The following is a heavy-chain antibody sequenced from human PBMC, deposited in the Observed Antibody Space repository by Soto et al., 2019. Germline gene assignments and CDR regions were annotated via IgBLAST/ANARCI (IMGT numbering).Heavy chain of an antibody. CDR2: IIPIFGTA. J-gene: IGHJ6*02. Sequence: SVKVSCKASGGTFSSYAISLVRQATGQGLEWMGGIIPIFGTANYAQKFQGRVTITADKSTSTAYMELSSLRSEDTAVYYCARHARAYYDFWSGYGRGYGMDVWGQGTTVTVSS. CDR3: ARHARAYYDFWSGYGRGYGMDV. D-gene: IGHD3-3*01. V-gene: IGHV1-69*06. CDR1: GGTFSSYA.